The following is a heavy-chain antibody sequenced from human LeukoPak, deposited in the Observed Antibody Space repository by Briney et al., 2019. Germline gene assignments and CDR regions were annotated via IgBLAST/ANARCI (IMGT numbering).Heavy chain of an antibody. CDR1: GFTFSSYW. V-gene: IGHV3-74*01. Sequence: GGSLRLSCAASGFTFSSYWMHWVRQAPGKGLVWVSRINTDGTTITYADSVKGRFTISRDNAKNTLYLQMNSLRAEDTAVYFCARASMGFLEWFPSQNWVDPWGQGTLVTVSS. D-gene: IGHD3-3*01. CDR2: INTDGTTI. CDR3: ARASMGFLEWFPSQNWVDP. J-gene: IGHJ5*02.